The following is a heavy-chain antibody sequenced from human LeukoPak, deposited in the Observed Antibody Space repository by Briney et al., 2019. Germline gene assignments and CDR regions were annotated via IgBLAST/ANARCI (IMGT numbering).Heavy chain of an antibody. V-gene: IGHV4-38-2*02. J-gene: IGHJ4*02. CDR1: GYSISSGYY. Sequence: SETLSLTCTVSGYSISSGYYWGWIRQPPGKGLEWIGSIYHSGSTYYNPSLKSRVTISVDTSKNQFSLKLSSVTAADTAVYYCTAWYYYDSSGYSDYWGQGTLVTVSS. CDR2: IYHSGST. D-gene: IGHD3-22*01. CDR3: TAWYYYDSSGYSDY.